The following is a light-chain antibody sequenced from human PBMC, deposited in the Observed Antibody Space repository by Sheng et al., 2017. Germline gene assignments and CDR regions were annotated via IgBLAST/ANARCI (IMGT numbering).Light chain of an antibody. CDR3: QQLKSYPVT. V-gene: IGKV1-9*01. Sequence: DIQLTQSPSFLSASVGDRVTITCRASQGIKNYLGWYQQKPGKAPKLLIYAASTLQSGVPSSFSGRGSGTEFTLTISSLQPEDFATYYCQQLKSYPVTFGGGTKVEIK. J-gene: IGKJ4*01. CDR2: AAS. CDR1: QGIKNY.